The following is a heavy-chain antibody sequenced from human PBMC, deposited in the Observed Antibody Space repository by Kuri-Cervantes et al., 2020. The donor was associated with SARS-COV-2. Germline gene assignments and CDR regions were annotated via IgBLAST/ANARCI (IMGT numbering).Heavy chain of an antibody. V-gene: IGHV1-24*01. Sequence: ASVKVSCKASGGTFSSYAISWVRQAPEKGLEWMGGFDPEQREIIYAQKFQGRVSMTEDTSTDTAYMELSSLRSEDTAVYYCATEGYSIIIWAFAHWGQGTKVTVSS. CDR1: GGTFSSYA. D-gene: IGHD3-22*01. J-gene: IGHJ3*01. CDR3: ATEGYSIIIWAFAH. CDR2: FDPEQREI.